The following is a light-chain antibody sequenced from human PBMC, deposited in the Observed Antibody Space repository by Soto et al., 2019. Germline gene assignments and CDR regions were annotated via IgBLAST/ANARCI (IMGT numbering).Light chain of an antibody. CDR2: GAS. CDR3: EAYSTWPGP. CDR1: QSVSSN. V-gene: IGKV3D-15*01. Sequence: CRASQSVSSNLAWYQQKPGQAPRLLIYGASTRATGIPARFSGSGYGTEFNLSIRCLHSYDFAVSYCEAYSTWPGPLGQGTRLEIK. J-gene: IGKJ5*01.